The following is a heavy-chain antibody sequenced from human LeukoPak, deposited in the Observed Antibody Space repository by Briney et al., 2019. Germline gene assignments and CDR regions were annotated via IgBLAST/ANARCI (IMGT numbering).Heavy chain of an antibody. CDR3: ARDRPIVGATSRSDY. D-gene: IGHD1-26*01. CDR1: GGSFSGYY. Sequence: SETLSLTCAVYGGSFSGYYWSWIRQPPGKGLKWIGEINHSGSTNYNPSLESRVTISVDTSKNQFSLKLSSVTAADTAVYYCARDRPIVGATSRSDYWGQGTLVTVSS. CDR2: INHSGST. J-gene: IGHJ4*02. V-gene: IGHV4-34*01.